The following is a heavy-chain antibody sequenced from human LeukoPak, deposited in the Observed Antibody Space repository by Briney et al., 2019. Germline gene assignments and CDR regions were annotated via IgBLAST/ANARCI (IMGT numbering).Heavy chain of an antibody. V-gene: IGHV3-7*01. CDR2: IKQDGSEK. D-gene: IGHD4-17*01. J-gene: IGHJ5*02. CDR3: ARDPVGPSTVTIEGGNWFDP. Sequence: GGSLRLSCAASGFTFSSYWMSWVRQAPGKGLEWVANIKQDGSEKYYVDSVKGRFTISRDNAKNSLYLQMNSLRAEDTAVYYCARDPVGPSTVTIEGGNWFDPWGQGTLVTVSS. CDR1: GFTFSSYW.